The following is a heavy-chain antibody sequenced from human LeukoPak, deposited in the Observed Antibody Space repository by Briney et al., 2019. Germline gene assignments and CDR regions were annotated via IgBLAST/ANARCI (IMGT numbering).Heavy chain of an antibody. J-gene: IGHJ6*02. V-gene: IGHV4-30-4*01. D-gene: IGHD1-14*01. CDR1: GGSISSGDYY. Sequence: PSQTLSPTCTVSGGSISSGDYYWSWIRQPPGKGLEWIGYIYYSGSTYYNPSLKSRVTISVDTSKNQFSLKLSSVTAADTAVYYCARAPVLTRYYYYYGMGVWGQGTTVTVSS. CDR3: ARAPVLTRYYYYYGMGV. CDR2: IYYSGST.